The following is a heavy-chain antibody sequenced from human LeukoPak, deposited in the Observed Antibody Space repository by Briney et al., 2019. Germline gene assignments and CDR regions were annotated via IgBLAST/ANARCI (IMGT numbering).Heavy chain of an antibody. Sequence: GGSLRLSCAASGFTFSSYWMHWVRQAPGKGLVWVSRINSDGSGTSYADSVKGRFTISRDNAKNSLYLQMNSLRAEDTAVYYCVTKWRWLQFWGQGTLVTVSS. J-gene: IGHJ4*02. V-gene: IGHV3-74*01. CDR2: INSDGSGT. CDR3: VTKWRWLQF. D-gene: IGHD5-24*01. CDR1: GFTFSSYW.